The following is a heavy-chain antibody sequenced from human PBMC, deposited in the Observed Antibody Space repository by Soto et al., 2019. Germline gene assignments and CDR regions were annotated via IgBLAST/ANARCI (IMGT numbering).Heavy chain of an antibody. D-gene: IGHD3-16*01. Sequence: QVQLQESGPGLVKPSETLSLTCTVSGGSISSHYWSWIRQPPGKGLEWIGYIYYSGSTNYNPARKSRVTISVDTSKNQFSLKLSSVTAADTAVYYCARRYGGNFDYWGQGTLVTVSS. J-gene: IGHJ4*02. CDR3: ARRYGGNFDY. CDR1: GGSISSHY. V-gene: IGHV4-59*11. CDR2: IYYSGST.